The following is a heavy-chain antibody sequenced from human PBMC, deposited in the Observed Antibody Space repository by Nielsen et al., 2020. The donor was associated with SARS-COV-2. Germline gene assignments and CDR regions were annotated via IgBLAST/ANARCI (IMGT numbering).Heavy chain of an antibody. J-gene: IGHJ4*02. CDR1: GFTISRYG. V-gene: IGHV3-30*18. CDR3: AKDRDAGDCSRTSCYGDN. CDR2: ISYDGDNQ. Sequence: GESLKISCEASGFTISRYGMHWVRQAPGKGLEWVAVISYDGDNQYYADSVKGRFTISRDNSKNTLYLQMNSLRGDDTAVYYCAKDRDAGDCSRTSCYGDNWGQGTLVTVSS. D-gene: IGHD2-2*01.